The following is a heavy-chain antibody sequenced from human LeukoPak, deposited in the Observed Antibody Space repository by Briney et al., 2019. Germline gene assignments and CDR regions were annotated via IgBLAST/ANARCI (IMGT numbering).Heavy chain of an antibody. CDR2: INHSGST. CDR1: GGSFSGYY. D-gene: IGHD3-10*01. CDR3: ARGNDYGSGTYYKTFGLDY. J-gene: IGHJ4*02. V-gene: IGHV4-34*01. Sequence: WDTLSLTCAVYGGSFSGYYWSWIRQPPGKGLEWIGEINHSGSTNYNPSLKSRVTISVDTSKNQFSLKLSSVTAADTAVYYCARGNDYGSGTYYKTFGLDYWGQGTLVTVSS.